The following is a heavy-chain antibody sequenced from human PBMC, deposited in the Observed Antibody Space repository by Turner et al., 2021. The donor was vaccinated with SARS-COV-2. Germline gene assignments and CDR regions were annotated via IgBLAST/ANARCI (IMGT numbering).Heavy chain of an antibody. CDR1: GGSISSSSYY. Sequence: QLQLQESGPGLVKPSETLSLTCTVSGGSISSSSYYWGWIRQPPGKVLEWIGSMYYSGSTYYNPSLKSRVTISVDTSKNQFSLKLSSVTAADTAVYYCARRSSRLGNWYFDLWGRGTLVTVSS. J-gene: IGHJ2*01. D-gene: IGHD2-15*01. CDR3: ARRSSRLGNWYFDL. CDR2: MYYSGST. V-gene: IGHV4-39*01.